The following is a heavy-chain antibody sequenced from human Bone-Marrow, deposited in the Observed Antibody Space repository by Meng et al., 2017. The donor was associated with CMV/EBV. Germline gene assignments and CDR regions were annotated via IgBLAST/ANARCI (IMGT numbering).Heavy chain of an antibody. CDR1: GFTFDDYA. Sequence: GGSLRLSCTASGFTFDDYALHWVRQPPGKGLEWVSGISWNGGSIDYVDSVRGRFTISRDNDRNSVYLLMYSLRVEDTAKYYCVKGTGYDILNGYLDYWGRGALVTVSS. V-gene: IGHV3-9*01. J-gene: IGHJ4*02. CDR2: ISWNGGSI. D-gene: IGHD3-9*01. CDR3: VKGTGYDILNGYLDY.